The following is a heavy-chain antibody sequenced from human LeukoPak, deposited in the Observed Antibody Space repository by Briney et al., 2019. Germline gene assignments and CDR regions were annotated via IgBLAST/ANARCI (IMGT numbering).Heavy chain of an antibody. V-gene: IGHV1-46*01. CDR2: INPSGGST. CDR3: AGECLRYFDWDPYGMDV. J-gene: IGHJ6*02. Sequence: ASVKVSCKASGYTFTSYYMHWVRQAPGQGLEWMGIINPSGGSTSYAQKFQGRVTMTRDTSTSTVYMELSSLRSEDTAVYYCAGECLRYFDWDPYGMDVWGQGTTVTVSS. CDR1: GYTFTSYY. D-gene: IGHD3-9*01.